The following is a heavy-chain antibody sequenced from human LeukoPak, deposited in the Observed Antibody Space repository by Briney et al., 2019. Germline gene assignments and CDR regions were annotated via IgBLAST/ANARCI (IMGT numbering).Heavy chain of an antibody. D-gene: IGHD3-10*01. CDR1: GDSISSYY. CDR3: ARSYYGSGSYGYNWFNP. V-gene: IGHV4-34*01. J-gene: IGHJ5*02. Sequence: SETLSLTCTVSGDSISSYYWSWIRQPPGKGLEWIGEINHSGSTNYNPSLKSRVTISVDTSKNQFSLKLSSVTAADTAVYYCARSYYGSGSYGYNWFNPWGQGTLVTVSS. CDR2: INHSGST.